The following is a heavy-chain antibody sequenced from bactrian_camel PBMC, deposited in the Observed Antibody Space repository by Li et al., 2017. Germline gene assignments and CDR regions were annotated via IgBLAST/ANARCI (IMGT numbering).Heavy chain of an antibody. V-gene: IGHV3S53*01. CDR3: AARGAGWYCLLAAADFGS. D-gene: IGHD6*01. Sequence: HVQLVESGGGSVQSGGSLRLSCAASGNISSYYCMGWFRQAPGKGREGVATIDSDGSTSYADSVKGRFTISRDNAKNTLYLQMDTLKSEDTAMYYCAARGAGWYCLLAAADFGSWGQGTQVTVS. CDR2: IDSDGST. J-gene: IGHJ6*01. CDR1: GNISSYYC.